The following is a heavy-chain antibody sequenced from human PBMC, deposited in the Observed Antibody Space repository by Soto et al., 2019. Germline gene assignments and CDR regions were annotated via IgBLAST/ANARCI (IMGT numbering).Heavy chain of an antibody. CDR1: GLTFTNEA. CDR2: ISASGGLK. J-gene: IGHJ5*02. V-gene: IGHV3-23*01. CDR3: AREVGGPWGWLDT. Sequence: TAWSMTLSSAAAGLTFTNEARAWVRQTPGKGMEWVSGISASGGLKYYADSVQGRFTVSRDNSNNILYLQMDNLGDGDTALYYCAREVGGPWGWLDTWGQGTQVTVSS. D-gene: IGHD3-3*01.